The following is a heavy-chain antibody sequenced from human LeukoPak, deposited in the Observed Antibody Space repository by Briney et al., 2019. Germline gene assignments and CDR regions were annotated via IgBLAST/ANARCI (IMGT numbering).Heavy chain of an antibody. V-gene: IGHV4-39*07. CDR2: IYHSGSA. CDR1: GGSISSSSYY. Sequence: PSETLSLTCTVSGGSISSSSYYWGWIRQPPGKGLEWIGTIYHSGSAYYNPSLKSRVTISVDTSKNQFSLKLSSVTAADTAVYYRARDIGGFGDYDYWGQGTLVTVSS. J-gene: IGHJ4*02. D-gene: IGHD3-10*01. CDR3: ARDIGGFGDYDY.